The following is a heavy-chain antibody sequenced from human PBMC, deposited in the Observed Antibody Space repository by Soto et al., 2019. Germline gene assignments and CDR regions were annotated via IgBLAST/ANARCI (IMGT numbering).Heavy chain of an antibody. Sequence: SVKVSCKASGGTFSSYAISWVRQAPGQGLEWMGGIIPIFDTTNYAQKFQGRVTITADESTSTVYLELTSLRSEDTAVYYCATRLRSFDWLLSPFDYWGQGTLVTVSS. D-gene: IGHD3-9*01. CDR1: GGTFSSYA. V-gene: IGHV1-69*13. CDR2: IIPIFDTT. J-gene: IGHJ4*01. CDR3: ATRLRSFDWLLSPFDY.